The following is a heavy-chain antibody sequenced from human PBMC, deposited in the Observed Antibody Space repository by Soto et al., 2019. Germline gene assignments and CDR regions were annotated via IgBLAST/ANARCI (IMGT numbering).Heavy chain of an antibody. J-gene: IGHJ4*02. D-gene: IGHD3-22*01. CDR1: GGTFSSYT. CDR3: AIDSSGYYRYFDY. CDR2: IIPILGIA. V-gene: IGHV1-69*08. Sequence: QVQLVQSGAEVKKPGSSVKVSCKASGGTFSSYTISWVRQAPGQGLEWMGRIIPILGIANYAQKFQGRVTITADKSTSTAYMELSSLRSEDTAVYYCAIDSSGYYRYFDYWGQGTLVTVSS.